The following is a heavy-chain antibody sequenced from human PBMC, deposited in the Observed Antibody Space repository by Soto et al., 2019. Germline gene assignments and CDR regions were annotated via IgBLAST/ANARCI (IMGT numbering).Heavy chain of an antibody. V-gene: IGHV4-39*01. CDR1: GGSISSSSYY. CDR3: ARHYVGTAMVGFDY. CDR2: IYYSGST. J-gene: IGHJ4*02. Sequence: PSETLSLTCTVSGGSISSSSYYWGWIRQPPGKGLEWIGSIYYSGSTYYNPSLKSRVTISVDTSKNQFSLKLSSVTAADTAVYYCARHYVGTAMVGFDYWGQGTLVTVSS. D-gene: IGHD5-18*01.